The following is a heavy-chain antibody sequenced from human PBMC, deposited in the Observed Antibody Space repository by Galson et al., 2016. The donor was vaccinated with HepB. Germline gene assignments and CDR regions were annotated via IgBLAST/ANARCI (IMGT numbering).Heavy chain of an antibody. D-gene: IGHD4-23*01. J-gene: IGHJ4*02. V-gene: IGHV3-48*02. CDR1: GFDFSHYN. CDR3: ARGYVVNSLDY. Sequence: SLRLSCAASGFDFSHYNMNWVRQAPGKGLEWVSYISGSGAAIYYADSVEGRFTIPRDTAKNSLYLQMNSLSEEGTAVCYCARGYVVNSLDYWGQGTLVTVSS. CDR2: ISGSGAAI.